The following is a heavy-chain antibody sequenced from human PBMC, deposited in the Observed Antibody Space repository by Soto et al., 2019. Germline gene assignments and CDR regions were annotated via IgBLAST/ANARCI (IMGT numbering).Heavy chain of an antibody. V-gene: IGHV3-23*04. CDR2: ISGSGGST. Sequence: VQLVQSGAEVKKPGSSVKVSCKASGGTFSSYAMSWVRQAPGKGLEWVSAISGSGGSTYYADSVKGRFTISRDNSKNTLYLQMNSLRAEDTAVYYCAYPGRLRSRGVAFDIWGQGTMVTVSS. J-gene: IGHJ3*02. CDR1: GGTFSSYA. D-gene: IGHD4-17*01. CDR3: AYPGRLRSRGVAFDI.